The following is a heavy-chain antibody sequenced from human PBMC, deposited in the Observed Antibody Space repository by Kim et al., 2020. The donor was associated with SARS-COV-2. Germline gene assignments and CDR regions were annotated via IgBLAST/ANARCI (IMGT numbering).Heavy chain of an antibody. V-gene: IGHV3-74*01. D-gene: IGHD6-13*01. CDR3: VKRGYTSTASFDF. Sequence: YADSVKVRFTASRDDSKNMLYLEMTSLGAEDTALYYCVKRGYTSTASFDFWGQGTLVTVSS. J-gene: IGHJ4*02.